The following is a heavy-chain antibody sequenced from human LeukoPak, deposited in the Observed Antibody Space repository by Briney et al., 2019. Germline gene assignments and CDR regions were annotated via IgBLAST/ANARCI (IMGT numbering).Heavy chain of an antibody. J-gene: IGHJ4*02. CDR1: GGSTTDYF. D-gene: IGHD5-24*01. Sequence: SSETLSLTCTVSGGSTTDYFWSWIRQPAGKGLEWIGRIYSSGSTNYNAPLKSRVTMSVDTSKNQFSLKLSSVTAADTAVYYCAREVSARDGSLGRPFDYWGQGTLVTVSS. CDR2: IYSSGST. V-gene: IGHV4-4*07. CDR3: AREVSARDGSLGRPFDY.